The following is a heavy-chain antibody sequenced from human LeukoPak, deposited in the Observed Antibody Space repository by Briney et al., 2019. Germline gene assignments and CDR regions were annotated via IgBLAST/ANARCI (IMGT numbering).Heavy chain of an antibody. D-gene: IGHD2-8*02. J-gene: IGHJ5*02. V-gene: IGHV3-23*01. CDR3: AKDVWWSVS. CDR1: GFTFSNHA. CDR2: ISADAVDT. Sequence: GGSLRLPCVASGFTFSNHAMTWVRQAPGKGLEWVSAISADAVDTFYAPSVKGRFTISRDNSKNTLYLQINSLRAEDTAIYYCAKDVWWSVSWDQGTLVTVSS.